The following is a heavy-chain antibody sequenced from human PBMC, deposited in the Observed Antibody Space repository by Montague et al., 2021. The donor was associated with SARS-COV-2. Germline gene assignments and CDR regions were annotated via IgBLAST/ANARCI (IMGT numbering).Heavy chain of an antibody. CDR2: ITSYGGGT. CDR3: ARGGYLQSIDY. V-gene: IGHV3-23*01. Sequence: SLRLSLSASGFTFSTYVMSWVRQAQGGGLEWVAGITSYGGGTYYAGSVRGRFTISRDNSNKTLFLQMNSLRVDDTAVYYCARGGYLQSIDYWGPGILVTVSS. D-gene: IGHD3-10*01. CDR1: GFTFSTYV. J-gene: IGHJ4*02.